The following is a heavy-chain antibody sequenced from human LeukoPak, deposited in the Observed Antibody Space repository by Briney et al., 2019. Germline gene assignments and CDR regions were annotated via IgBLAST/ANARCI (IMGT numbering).Heavy chain of an antibody. CDR1: GGAISSYY. D-gene: IGHD2-2*01. J-gene: IGHJ5*02. CDR3: AKEDRGYCSGSTCKYPFDP. CDR2: IHYSGST. Sequence: PSQTLSLTCAVSGGAISSYYWSLIRQPPGKGLEWIGYIHYSGSTNSNPSLKSRVTISVDTSKNQFSLNLRSVTAADTAVYYCAKEDRGYCSGSTCKYPFDPWGQGTLVTVSS. V-gene: IGHV4-59*01.